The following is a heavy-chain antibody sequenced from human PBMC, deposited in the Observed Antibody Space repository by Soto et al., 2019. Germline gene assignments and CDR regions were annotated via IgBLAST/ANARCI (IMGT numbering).Heavy chain of an antibody. J-gene: IGHJ6*02. CDR3: ARDLEGKTNYYYGMDV. CDR1: GFTFSSYS. D-gene: IGHD1-1*01. V-gene: IGHV3-21*01. Sequence: PGGSLRLSCAASGFTFSSYSMNWVRRAPGKGLEWVSSISSSSSYIYYADSVKGRFTISRDNAKNSLYLQMNSLRAEDTAVYYCARDLEGKTNYYYGMDVWGQGTTVTVSS. CDR2: ISSSSSYI.